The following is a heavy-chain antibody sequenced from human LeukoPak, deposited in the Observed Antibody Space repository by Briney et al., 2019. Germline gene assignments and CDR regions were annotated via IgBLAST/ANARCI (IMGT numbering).Heavy chain of an antibody. D-gene: IGHD3-10*01. CDR2: INHSGST. CDR3: ARQLWFGEIRFRFDY. Sequence: SETLSLTCTVSGASVSGSPYYWSWIRQPPGKGLEWIGEINHSGSTNYNPSLKSRVTISVDTSKNQFSLKLSSVTAADTAVYYCARQLWFGEIRFRFDYWGQGTLVTVSS. V-gene: IGHV4-34*01. J-gene: IGHJ4*02. CDR1: GASVSGSPYY.